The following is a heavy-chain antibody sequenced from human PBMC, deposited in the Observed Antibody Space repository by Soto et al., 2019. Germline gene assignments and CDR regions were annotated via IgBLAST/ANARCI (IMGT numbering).Heavy chain of an antibody. CDR1: GDSITRGDYY. V-gene: IGHV4-30-4*08. CDR2: IYNSETT. CDR3: ARHHDS. J-gene: IGHJ4*02. Sequence: PSETLSLTCTVSGDSITRGDYYWTWIRHSPAKGLEWIGNIYNSETTSYNPALRGRVTISVDTSKNQFSLRLSSVTAADTARYYCARHHDSWGQGTLVTVSS.